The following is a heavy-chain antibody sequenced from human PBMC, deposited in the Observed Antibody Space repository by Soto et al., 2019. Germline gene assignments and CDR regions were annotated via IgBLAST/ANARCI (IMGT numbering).Heavy chain of an antibody. Sequence: GASVKVSCKASGGTFSSYAINWVRQAPGQGLEWMGGIIPIFGTADYAQKFQGRVTITADESTSTAYMELSSLRSEDTAVYYCARSLTGTYYYYGMDVWGQATTVTVS. CDR3: ARSLTGTYYYYGMDV. D-gene: IGHD1-20*01. V-gene: IGHV1-69*13. J-gene: IGHJ6*02. CDR2: IIPIFGTA. CDR1: GGTFSSYA.